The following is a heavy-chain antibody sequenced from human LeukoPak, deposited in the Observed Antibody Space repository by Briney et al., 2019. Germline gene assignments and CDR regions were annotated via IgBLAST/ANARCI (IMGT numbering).Heavy chain of an antibody. V-gene: IGHV3-48*03. CDR2: ISSSGSTI. D-gene: IGHD3-22*01. J-gene: IGHJ4*02. CDR3: ARGKGYYDSSVMSLLDY. CDR1: GFTFSSYE. Sequence: GGSLRLSCAASGFTFSSYEMNWVRQAPGKGLEWVSYISSSGSTIYYADSVKGRFTISRDNSKNTLYLQMGSLRAEDMAVYYCARGKGYYDSSVMSLLDYWGQGTLVTVSS.